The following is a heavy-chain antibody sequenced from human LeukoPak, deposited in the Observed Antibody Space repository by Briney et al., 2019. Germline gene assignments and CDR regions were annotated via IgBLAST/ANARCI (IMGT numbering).Heavy chain of an antibody. J-gene: IGHJ3*02. CDR1: GYTFTSNY. D-gene: IGHD2-15*01. CDR3: ASAYCSGGSCSDAFDI. Sequence: ASVKVSCKASGYTFTSNYIHWVRQAPGQGLEWMGMIYPRDGSTSYAQEFQGRVTVTRDTSTSTVHMELSGLRSEDTAVYYCASAYCSGGSCSDAFDIWGQGTMVTVSS. CDR2: IYPRDGST. V-gene: IGHV1-46*01.